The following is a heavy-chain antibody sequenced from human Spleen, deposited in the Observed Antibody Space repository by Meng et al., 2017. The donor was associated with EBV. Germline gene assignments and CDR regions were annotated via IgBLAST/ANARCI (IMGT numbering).Heavy chain of an antibody. CDR1: RDPLCSDNS. CDR3: ASRYCPTTSCRQD. Sequence: RVRVGGAGIGKTSGTRSPTCAVSRDPLCSDNSRSWVRQPTGKGREWIGEIYHSGNTNYNPSLTSRVTILVDKSENQFSLKLSSVTAADTAVYYCASRYCPTTSCRQDWGQGTLVTVSS. V-gene: IGHV4-4*02. CDR2: IYHSGNT. J-gene: IGHJ4*02. D-gene: IGHD2-2*01.